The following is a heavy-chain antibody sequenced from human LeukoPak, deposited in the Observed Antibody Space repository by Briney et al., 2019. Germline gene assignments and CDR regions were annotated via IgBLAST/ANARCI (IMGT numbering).Heavy chain of an antibody. Sequence: GGSLRLSCAASGFTFSSYAMHWVRQAPGKGLEWVAVISYDGSNKYYADSVKGRFTISRDNSKNTLYLQMNSLRAEDTAVYYCARDHAPYYYDSSGYYAYWGQGTLVTVSS. CDR2: ISYDGSNK. D-gene: IGHD3-22*01. CDR3: ARDHAPYYYDSSGYYAY. CDR1: GFTFSSYA. J-gene: IGHJ4*02. V-gene: IGHV3-30*04.